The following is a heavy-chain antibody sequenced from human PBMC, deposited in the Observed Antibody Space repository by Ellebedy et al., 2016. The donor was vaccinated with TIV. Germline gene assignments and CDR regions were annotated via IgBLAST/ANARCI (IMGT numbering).Heavy chain of an antibody. V-gene: IGHV3-74*01. CDR1: GFIFSSYW. CDR3: ARAPTAIFAHFYYYYYYMDV. J-gene: IGHJ6*03. D-gene: IGHD2-21*02. CDR2: IRTDGSST. Sequence: GESLKISXAASGFIFSSYWMHWVRQAPGKGLVWVSRIRTDGSSTNYVDSVQGRFTISRDNARNTLYLQMTSLRAEDTAVYYCARAPTAIFAHFYYYYYYMDVWGKGTTVTVSS.